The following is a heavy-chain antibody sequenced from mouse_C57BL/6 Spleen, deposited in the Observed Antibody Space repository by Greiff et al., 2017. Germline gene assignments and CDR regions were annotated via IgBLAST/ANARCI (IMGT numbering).Heavy chain of an antibody. CDR1: GYAFSSYW. Sequence: VQLVESGAELVKPGASVKISCKASGYAFSSYWMNWVKQRPGKGLEWIGQIYPGDGDTNYNGKFKGKATLTADKSSSTAYMQLSSLTSEDSAVXFGARGYDGYRAWFAYWGQGTLVTVSA. CDR2: IYPGDGDT. V-gene: IGHV1-80*01. D-gene: IGHD2-3*01. CDR3: ARGYDGYRAWFAY. J-gene: IGHJ3*01.